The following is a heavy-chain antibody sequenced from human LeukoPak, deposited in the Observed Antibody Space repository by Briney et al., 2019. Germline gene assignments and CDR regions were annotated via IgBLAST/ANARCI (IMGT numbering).Heavy chain of an antibody. V-gene: IGHV4-61*02. J-gene: IGHJ4*02. CDR2: IYTSGST. CDR1: GGSISSGSYY. CDR3: ASQYYDFWSGTGGFDY. D-gene: IGHD3-3*01. Sequence: PSETLSLTCTVSGGSISSGSYYWSWIRQPAGKGLEWIGRIYTSGSTNYNPSLKSRVTISVDTSKNQFSLKLSSVTAADTAVYYCASQYYDFWSGTGGFDYWGQGTLVTVSS.